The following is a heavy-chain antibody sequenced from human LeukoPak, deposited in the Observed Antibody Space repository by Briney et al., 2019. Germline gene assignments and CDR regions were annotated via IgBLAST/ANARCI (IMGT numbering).Heavy chain of an antibody. Sequence: PGGSLRLSCAASGFTFSSYGMHWVRQAPGKGLEWVAVITYDGSNKYYADSVKGRFTISRDNSKNTLYLQMNSLRAEDTAVYYCAKDRGVAGSGSYFDYWGQGTLVSVSS. J-gene: IGHJ4*02. D-gene: IGHD3-10*01. CDR2: ITYDGSNK. CDR3: AKDRGVAGSGSYFDY. CDR1: GFTFSSYG. V-gene: IGHV3-30*18.